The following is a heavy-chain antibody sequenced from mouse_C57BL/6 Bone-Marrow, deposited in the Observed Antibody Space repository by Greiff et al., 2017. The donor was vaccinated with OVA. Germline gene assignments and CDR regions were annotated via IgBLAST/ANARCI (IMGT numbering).Heavy chain of an antibody. D-gene: IGHD2-4*01. V-gene: IGHV1-80*01. CDR1: GYAFSSYW. CDR3: AGTDYDGPYWYFDV. J-gene: IGHJ1*03. Sequence: LVESGAELVKPGASVKISCKASGYAFSSYWMNWVKQRPGKGLEWIGQIYPGDGDTNYNGKFKGKATLTADKSSSTAYMQLSSLTSEDSAVYFCAGTDYDGPYWYFDVWGTGTTVTVSS. CDR2: IYPGDGDT.